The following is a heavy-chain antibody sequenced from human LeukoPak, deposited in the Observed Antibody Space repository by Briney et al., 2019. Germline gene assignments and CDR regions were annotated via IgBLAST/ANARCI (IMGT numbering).Heavy chain of an antibody. Sequence: ASVKVSCKASGYIFTGYDLHWVRQAPEQRLEWMAWMDPNSGDTNYAQKFRGRVTVTRDTSVTTAFMELKRLSTDDTAVYYCARVRGRGGGKGAVDFWGQGTLVTVSS. V-gene: IGHV1-2*02. J-gene: IGHJ4*02. D-gene: IGHD2-15*01. CDR3: ARVRGRGGGKGAVDF. CDR2: MDPNSGDT. CDR1: GYIFTGYD.